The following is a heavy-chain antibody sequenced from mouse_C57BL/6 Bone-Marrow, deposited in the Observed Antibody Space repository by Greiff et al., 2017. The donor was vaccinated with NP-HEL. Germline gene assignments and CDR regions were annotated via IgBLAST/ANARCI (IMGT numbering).Heavy chain of an antibody. Sequence: VQLQQSGAELARPGASVKLSCKASGYTFTSYGISWVKQRTGQGLEWIGEIYPRSGNTYYNEKFKGKATLTADKSSSTAYMELRSLTSEDSAVYFCARGDGRYAMDYWGQGTSVTVSS. J-gene: IGHJ4*01. CDR2: IYPRSGNT. D-gene: IGHD2-3*01. CDR1: GYTFTSYG. V-gene: IGHV1-81*01. CDR3: ARGDGRYAMDY.